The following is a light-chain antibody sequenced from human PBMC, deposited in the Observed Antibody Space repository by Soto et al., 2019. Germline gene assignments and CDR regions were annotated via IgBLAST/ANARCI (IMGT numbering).Light chain of an antibody. CDR1: QSVTRK. CDR3: QQYSDWPRT. Sequence: EILMTQSSASLSVSPGEGATLSCRASQSVTRKLAWYQQKPGRAPRLLISDASTRATDIPPRFSGSGSGTEFTLTISSLQSDDIAVYYCQQYSDWPRTFGQGTKVEIK. CDR2: DAS. J-gene: IGKJ1*01. V-gene: IGKV3-15*01.